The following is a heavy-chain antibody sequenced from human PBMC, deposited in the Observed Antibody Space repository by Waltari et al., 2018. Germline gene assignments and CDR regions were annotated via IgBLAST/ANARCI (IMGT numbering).Heavy chain of an antibody. V-gene: IGHV4-59*11. J-gene: IGHJ4*02. CDR1: GGSISSHY. CDR3: AIQGRITMVRGVDFDY. D-gene: IGHD3-10*01. CDR2: IYYSGST. Sequence: QVQLQESGPGLVKPSETLSLTCTVSGGSISSHYWSWIRRPPGKGLEWIGYIYYSGSTNSNPSLKSRVTISVDTSKNQFSLKLSSVTAADTAVYYCAIQGRITMVRGVDFDYWGQGTLVTVSS.